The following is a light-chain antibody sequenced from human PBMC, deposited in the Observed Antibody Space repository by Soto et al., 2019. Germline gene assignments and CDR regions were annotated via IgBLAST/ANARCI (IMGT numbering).Light chain of an antibody. Sequence: KESRGALAVTSGEGATLKNMASRSISRYLAWYQHQPGQAPRLLIYGASTRATGIPARFSGSGSGTEFTLTICSLQSEDCPVYCCQLYNYGPRTFAAGTKVDIK. CDR1: RSISRY. J-gene: IGKJ4*02. CDR2: GAS. V-gene: IGKV3-15*01. CDR3: QLYNYGPRT.